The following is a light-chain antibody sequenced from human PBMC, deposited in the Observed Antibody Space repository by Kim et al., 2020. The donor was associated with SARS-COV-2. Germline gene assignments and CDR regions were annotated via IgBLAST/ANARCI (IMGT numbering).Light chain of an antibody. CDR2: GKN. Sequence: SSELTQDPAVSVALGQTVRITCQGDSLRSYYANWYQQKPGQAPVLVTYGKNSRPSGIPDRFSGSSSGNTASLTITGAQADDEADYYCNFRDSSGYRWVFGGGTQLTVL. CDR3: NFRDSSGYRWV. CDR1: SLRSYY. V-gene: IGLV3-19*01. J-gene: IGLJ3*02.